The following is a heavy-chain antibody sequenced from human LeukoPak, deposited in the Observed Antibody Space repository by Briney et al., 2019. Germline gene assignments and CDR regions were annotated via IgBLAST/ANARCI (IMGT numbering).Heavy chain of an antibody. CDR1: GGSISSGDYY. J-gene: IGHJ3*02. D-gene: IGHD3-3*01. CDR2: IYYSGST. V-gene: IGHV4-30-4*08. Sequence: SETLSLTCTVSGGSISSGDYYWSWIRQPPGKGLEWIGYIYYSGSTYYNPSLKSRVTISVDTSKNQFSLKLSSVTAADTAVYYCARTTIFGVIDAFDIWGQGTMDTVSS. CDR3: ARTTIFGVIDAFDI.